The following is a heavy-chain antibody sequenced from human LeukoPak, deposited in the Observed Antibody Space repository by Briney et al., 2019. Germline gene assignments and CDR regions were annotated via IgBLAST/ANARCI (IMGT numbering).Heavy chain of an antibody. CDR1: GGSFSGYY. D-gene: IGHD2-15*01. J-gene: IGHJ4*02. CDR3: ARHCSGGSCYRY. V-gene: IGHV4-34*01. CDR2: INHSVTT. Sequence: AETLSLTCTVYGGSFSGYYWSWIRQPPGKGLEWIGEINHSVTTNYNPSLKSRVSISADTSKNQFSLNLSSVTAADTAVYYCARHCSGGSCYRYWGQGTLVTVSS.